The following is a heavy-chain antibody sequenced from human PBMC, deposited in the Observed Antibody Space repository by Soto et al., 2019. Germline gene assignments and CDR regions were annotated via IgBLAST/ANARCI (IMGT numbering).Heavy chain of an antibody. J-gene: IGHJ6*02. V-gene: IGHV1-24*01. CDR2: FDPEDGET. CDR3: ATAPGCSSGCCGYYYHGMHV. Sequence: ASVKVSCKVSGYTLTELSMHWVRQAPGKGLEWMGGFDPEDGETIYAQKFQGRVTMTEDTSTDTAYMELSSLRSEDTAVYYCATAPGCSSGCCGYYYHGMHVWGPAXTATDS. CDR1: GYTLTELS. D-gene: IGHD6-19*01.